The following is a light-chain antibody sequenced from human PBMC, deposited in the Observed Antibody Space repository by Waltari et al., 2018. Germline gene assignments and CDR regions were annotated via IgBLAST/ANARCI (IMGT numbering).Light chain of an antibody. J-gene: IGKJ1*01. Sequence: EIVLTQSPATLSLSPGERATLSCRASQSVSSYLAWYQQKPGHAPRRLIYDASNRATGIQARFSGSGSETDFTLTISSLEPEDFAVYYCQQRSNWPPWTFGQGTKVEIK. CDR3: QQRSNWPPWT. CDR1: QSVSSY. CDR2: DAS. V-gene: IGKV3-11*01.